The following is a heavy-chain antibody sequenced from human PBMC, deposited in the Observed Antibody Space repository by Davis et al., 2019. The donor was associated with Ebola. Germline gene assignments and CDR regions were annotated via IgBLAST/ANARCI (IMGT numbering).Heavy chain of an antibody. J-gene: IGHJ6*03. CDR2: IRYDGSNK. CDR1: GFTFSSYG. V-gene: IGHV3-30*02. D-gene: IGHD3-3*01. CDR3: ARDSGGRYYDFWSGYSDYMDV. Sequence: GESLKISCAASGFTFSSYGMHWVRQAPGKGLEWVAFIRYDGSNKYYADSVKGRFTISRDNSKNTLYLQMNSLRAEETAVYYCARDSGGRYYDFWSGYSDYMDVWGKGTTVTVSS.